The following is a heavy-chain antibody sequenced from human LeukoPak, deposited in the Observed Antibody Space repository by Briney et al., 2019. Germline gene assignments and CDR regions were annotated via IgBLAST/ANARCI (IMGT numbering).Heavy chain of an antibody. CDR3: AREGYSSSSPYYYYYYMDV. D-gene: IGHD6-6*01. Sequence: TLSLTCTVSGGSISSGSYYWSWIRQPAGKGLEWIGRIYTSGSTNYNPSLKSRVTISVDTSKNQFSLKLSSVTAADTAVYYCAREGYSSSSPYYYYYYMDVWGKGTTVTVSS. CDR1: GGSISSGSYY. V-gene: IGHV4-61*02. CDR2: IYTSGST. J-gene: IGHJ6*03.